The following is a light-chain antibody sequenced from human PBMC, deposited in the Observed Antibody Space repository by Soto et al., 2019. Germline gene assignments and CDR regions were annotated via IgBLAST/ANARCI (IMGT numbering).Light chain of an antibody. Sequence: EIVMTQSPATLSVSPGERATLSCRASQSFSSNLSWYQQKPGQAPRLLIYDASSRATVIPARCSGSGSGTEFTLTISSLQSEDFAVYYCQQYNDWSSLTFGQGTRLEIK. CDR2: DAS. CDR1: QSFSSN. CDR3: QQYNDWSSLT. V-gene: IGKV3-15*01. J-gene: IGKJ5*01.